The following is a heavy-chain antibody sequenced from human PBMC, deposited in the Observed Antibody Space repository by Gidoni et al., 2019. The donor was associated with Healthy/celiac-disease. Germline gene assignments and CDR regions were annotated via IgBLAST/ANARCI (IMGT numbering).Heavy chain of an antibody. J-gene: IGHJ4*02. CDR1: GCSISSGRYY. CDR2: NDTSGTP. V-gene: IGHV4-61*02. Sequence: QVQLQESGPGLVKPSQPLSLTFTVSGCSISSGRYYWCWIRQPAGKGLEWIGRNDTSGTPNYNPTLKSRVTKSVDTSKNQFSLKLSSVTAADTAVYYCAGGEGWLPSGYWGQGTLVTVSS. D-gene: IGHD3-16*01. CDR3: AGGEGWLPSGY.